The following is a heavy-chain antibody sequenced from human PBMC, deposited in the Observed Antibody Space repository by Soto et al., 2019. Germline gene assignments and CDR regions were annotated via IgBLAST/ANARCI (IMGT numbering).Heavy chain of an antibody. V-gene: IGHV1-69*06. J-gene: IGHJ6*02. CDR2: IIPICGSA. CDR1: GGTFGNYA. Sequence: SVKVSCKAAGGTFGNYAMSWGRQAPGPGFAWMGSIIPICGSATSAKQFQGRLTITAAKSTNTAYMEPNTLRTEDTAIYYCARDSLGGGLLGGMDVWGQGTTVTVSS. CDR3: ARDSLGGGLLGGMDV. D-gene: IGHD2-21*02.